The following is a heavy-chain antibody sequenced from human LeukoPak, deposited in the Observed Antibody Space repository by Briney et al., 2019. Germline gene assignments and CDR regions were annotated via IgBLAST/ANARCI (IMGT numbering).Heavy chain of an antibody. CDR1: GFTVSSNY. V-gene: IGHV3-66*02. J-gene: IGHJ4*02. CDR2: IYSGGST. CDR3: AKDANSDFWSGFNFDY. D-gene: IGHD3-3*01. Sequence: GGSLRLSCAASGFTVSSNYMSWVRQAPGKGLEWVSVIYSGGSTYYADSVKGRFTISRDNSKNTLYLQMNSLRAEDTAVYYCAKDANSDFWSGFNFDYWGQGTLVTVSS.